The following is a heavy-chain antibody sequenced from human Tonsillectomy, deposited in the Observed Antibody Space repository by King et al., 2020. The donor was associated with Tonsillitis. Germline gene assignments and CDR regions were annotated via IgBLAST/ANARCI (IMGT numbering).Heavy chain of an antibody. J-gene: IGHJ3*02. CDR3: ARGGSLGEDDYNI. V-gene: IGHV3-53*04. Sequence: VQLVESGGGLVQPGGSLRLSCAASGCTVSSNYMSWVRQAPGKGLEWVSVIYSGGSTYYADSVKGRFTISRHNSKNTLYLQMNSLRVEDTAVYYCARGGSLGEDDYNIWGQGTMVTVSS. CDR1: GCTVSSNY. D-gene: IGHD5-24*01. CDR2: IYSGGST.